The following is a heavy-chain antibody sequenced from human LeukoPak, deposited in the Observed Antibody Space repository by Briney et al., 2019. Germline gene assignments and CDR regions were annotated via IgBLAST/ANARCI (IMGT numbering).Heavy chain of an antibody. CDR1: GGSISDYY. V-gene: IGHV4-4*09. CDR2: IYRGGTI. CDR3: ARHWLQAAKTYSYWFDP. J-gene: IGHJ5*02. D-gene: IGHD6-13*01. Sequence: SETLSLTCSVSGGSISDYYWSWIRQPPGKGLEWIGYIYRGGTINYNPSVKSRVTMSLDTSKNQISLMLNSVTAADTAIYYCARHWLQAAKTYSYWFDPWGQGNLVTVSS.